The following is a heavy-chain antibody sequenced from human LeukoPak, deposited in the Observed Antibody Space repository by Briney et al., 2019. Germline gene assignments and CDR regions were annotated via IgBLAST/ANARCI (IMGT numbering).Heavy chain of an antibody. CDR3: AGVEMATINGMDV. D-gene: IGHD5-24*01. V-gene: IGHV1-46*01. J-gene: IGHJ6*02. CDR2: ITPSGGST. Sequence: ASVKVSCKASGYTFTSYYMHWVRQAPGQGLEWMGIITPSGGSTNYAQKFQGRVTMTRDTSTTTVYMELSSLRSEDTAVYYCAGVEMATINGMDVWGQGTTVTVSS. CDR1: GYTFTSYY.